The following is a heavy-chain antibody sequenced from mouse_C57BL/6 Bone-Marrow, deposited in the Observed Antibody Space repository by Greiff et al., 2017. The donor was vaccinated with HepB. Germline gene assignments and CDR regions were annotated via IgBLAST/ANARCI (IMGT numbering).Heavy chain of an antibody. J-gene: IGHJ3*01. V-gene: IGHV1-22*01. CDR3: AREIPYYYGSSPWFAY. CDR1: GYTFTDYN. CDR2: INPNNGGT. D-gene: IGHD1-1*01. Sequence: EVQLQQSGPELVKPGASVKMSCKASGYTFTDYNMHWVKQSHGKSLEWIGYINPNNGGTSYNQKFKGKATLTVNKSSSTAYMELRSLTSEDSAVYYCAREIPYYYGSSPWFAYWGQGTLVTVSA.